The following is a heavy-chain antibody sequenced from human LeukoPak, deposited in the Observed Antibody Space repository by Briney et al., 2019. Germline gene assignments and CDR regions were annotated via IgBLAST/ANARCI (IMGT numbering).Heavy chain of an antibody. CDR2: IYTSGST. D-gene: IGHD6-19*01. V-gene: IGHV4-4*07. CDR1: GGSISSYY. J-gene: IGHJ6*03. Sequence: PSETLSLTCTVSGGSISSYYWSWIRQPAGKGLEWIGRIYTSGSTNYNPSLKSRVTMSVDTSKNQFSLKLSSVTAADTVVYYYARDGKIAVAGTLYYYYYMDVWGKGTTVTVSS. CDR3: ARDGKIAVAGTLYYYYYMDV.